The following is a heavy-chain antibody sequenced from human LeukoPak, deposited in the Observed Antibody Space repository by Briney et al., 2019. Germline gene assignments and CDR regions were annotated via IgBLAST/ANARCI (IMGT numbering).Heavy chain of an antibody. D-gene: IGHD4-17*01. CDR1: GFTFSSYW. J-gene: IGHJ6*04. Sequence: GGSLRLSCAASGFTFSSYWMHWVRQAPGKGLVWVSRINSDGSSTSYADSVKGRFTISRDNAKNTLYLQMNSQRAEDTAVYYCARGVHGDYDYYYYGMDVWGKGTTVTISS. CDR2: INSDGSST. CDR3: ARGVHGDYDYYYYGMDV. V-gene: IGHV3-74*01.